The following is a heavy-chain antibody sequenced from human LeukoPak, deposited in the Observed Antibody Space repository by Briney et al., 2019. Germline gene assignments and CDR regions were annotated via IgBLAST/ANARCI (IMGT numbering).Heavy chain of an antibody. J-gene: IGHJ5*02. Sequence: ARSLTLTCAVSGFTFTTYYWNWVRQAPGKGLEWVAVIWYDGSNKFYADSVKGRFTISRDNCKNTLYLQMNSLRAEDTAVYYCSRAYSVPWFYPWGPREPWS. CDR1: GFTFTTYY. CDR2: IWYDGSNK. V-gene: IGHV3-33*01. CDR3: SRAYSVPWFYP. D-gene: IGHD2-21*01.